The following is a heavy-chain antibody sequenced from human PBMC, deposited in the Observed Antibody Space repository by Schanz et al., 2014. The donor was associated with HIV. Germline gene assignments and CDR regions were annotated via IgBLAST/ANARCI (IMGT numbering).Heavy chain of an antibody. CDR3: ARGGASAAYRYYFDY. J-gene: IGHJ4*02. Sequence: DVQLVESGGGLVQPGRSLRLSCAASGFTFDDYVMHWVRQAPGKGLEWVSGISWKSDSIGYADSVKGRFTISRDKLKNTVHLQLNSLRADDTAVYYCARGGASAAYRYYFDYWGQGTLVTVSS. CDR2: ISWKSDSI. CDR1: GFTFDDYV. V-gene: IGHV3-9*01. D-gene: IGHD6-13*01.